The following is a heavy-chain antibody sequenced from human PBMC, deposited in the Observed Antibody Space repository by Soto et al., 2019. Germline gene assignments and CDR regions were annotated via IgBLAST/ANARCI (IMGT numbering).Heavy chain of an antibody. CDR3: ARSYGVVAAHDS. Sequence: EVQLLESGGTLVQPGGSLRLSCAASGFTFSSYAMSWVRQAPGKGLEWVSIISGSGSSTYYADSVKGRFTISRDNSKNTVYLQMNSLRAEDTAVYYCARSYGVVAAHDSWGQGTLVTVSS. J-gene: IGHJ4*02. V-gene: IGHV3-23*01. CDR1: GFTFSSYA. D-gene: IGHD2-15*01. CDR2: ISGSGSST.